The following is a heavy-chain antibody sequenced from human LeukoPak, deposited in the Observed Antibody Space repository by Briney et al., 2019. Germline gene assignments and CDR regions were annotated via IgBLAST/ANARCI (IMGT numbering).Heavy chain of an antibody. CDR1: GGSFSGYY. D-gene: IGHD4-17*01. CDR3: AKSTTTVTTSLFGMDV. CDR2: ISGSGGST. J-gene: IGHJ6*02. Sequence: PSETLSLTCAVYGGSFSGYYWSWIRQPPGKGLEWVSAISGSGGSTYYADSVKGRFTISRDNSKNTLYLQMNSLRAEDTAVYYCAKSTTTVTTSLFGMDVWGQGTTVTVSS. V-gene: IGHV3-23*01.